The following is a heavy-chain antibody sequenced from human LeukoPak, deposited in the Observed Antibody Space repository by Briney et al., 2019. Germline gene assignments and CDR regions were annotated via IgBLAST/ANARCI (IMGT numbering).Heavy chain of an antibody. CDR3: ARDVNTAMVRWFDP. CDR1: GGSISSYY. CDR2: IYTSGST. Sequence: SETLSLTCTVSGGSISSYYWSWIRQPAGKGLEWIGRIYTSGSTNYNPSLKSRVTISVDKSKNQFSLKLSSVTAADTAVYYCARDVNTAMVRWFDPWGQGTLVTVSS. V-gene: IGHV4-4*07. J-gene: IGHJ5*02. D-gene: IGHD5-18*01.